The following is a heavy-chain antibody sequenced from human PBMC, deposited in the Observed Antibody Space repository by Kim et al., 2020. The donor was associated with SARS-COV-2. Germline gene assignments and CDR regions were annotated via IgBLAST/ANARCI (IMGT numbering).Heavy chain of an antibody. CDR1: GLSLSNYW. V-gene: IGHV3-7*01. Sequence: GGSLRLSCAASGLSLSNYWMNWVRQPPGKGLKWVARINQDGSEKHYVDSVKGRFTISRDNAKNSVYLQMNSLRDEDTAVYYCLGGNIASARWGQGTLVT. D-gene: IGHD6-13*01. CDR3: LGGNIASAR. J-gene: IGHJ4*02. CDR2: INQDGSEK.